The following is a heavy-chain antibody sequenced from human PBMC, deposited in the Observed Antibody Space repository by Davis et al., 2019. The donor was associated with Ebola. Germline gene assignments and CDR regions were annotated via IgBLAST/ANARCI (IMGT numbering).Heavy chain of an antibody. CDR1: EFTFSSYV. CDR3: AKDFPAGTLDY. D-gene: IGHD6-13*01. Sequence: PGGSLRLSCAASEFTFSSYVMSWVRQAPGKGLLCVSSISASGASTYYADSVKGRFTISRDNSKNTLYLQMNSLRAEDTAVYYCAKDFPAGTLDYWGQGTLVTVSS. J-gene: IGHJ4*02. CDR2: ISASGAST. V-gene: IGHV3-23*01.